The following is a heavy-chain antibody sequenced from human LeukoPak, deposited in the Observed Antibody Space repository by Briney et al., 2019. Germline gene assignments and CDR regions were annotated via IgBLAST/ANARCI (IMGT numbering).Heavy chain of an antibody. CDR2: ISAYNGNT. D-gene: IGHD1/OR15-1a*01. Sequence: ASVKVSCKASGYTFTSYGISWVRQAPGQGLEWMGWISAYNGNTNYAQKLQGRVTMTTDTSTSTAYMELRSLRSDDTAVYYCAKNTYPTALDAFDIWGQGTMVTVSS. J-gene: IGHJ3*02. CDR3: AKNTYPTALDAFDI. V-gene: IGHV1-18*01. CDR1: GYTFTSYG.